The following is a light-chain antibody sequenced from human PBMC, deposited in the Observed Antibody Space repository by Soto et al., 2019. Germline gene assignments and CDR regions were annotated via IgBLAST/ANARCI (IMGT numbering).Light chain of an antibody. J-gene: IGKJ4*01. CDR1: QSLLDTADGNTY. V-gene: IGKV2-40*01. Sequence: DIVMTQTPLSLPVTPGEPASISCRSSQSLLDTADGNTYVDWYLQKPGQSPQLLIYTLSYRASGVPARFSGTGSDADFTMKIRTVEAEDVGVYYCMQRREFPLTFGGGTKVEIK. CDR2: TLS. CDR3: MQRREFPLT.